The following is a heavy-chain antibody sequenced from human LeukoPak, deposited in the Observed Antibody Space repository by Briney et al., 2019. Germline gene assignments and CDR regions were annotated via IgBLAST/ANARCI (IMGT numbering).Heavy chain of an antibody. Sequence: SETLSLTCTVSGGSISSYYWSWIRQPPGKGLEWIGYIYYSGSTYYNPSLKSRVTISVDTSKNNFSLKLTSLTVADTAVYYCARHERSVAVAGSFDFWGQGTLVTVSS. V-gene: IGHV4-59*08. CDR2: IYYSGST. CDR1: GGSISSYY. CDR3: ARHERSVAVAGSFDF. D-gene: IGHD6-19*01. J-gene: IGHJ4*02.